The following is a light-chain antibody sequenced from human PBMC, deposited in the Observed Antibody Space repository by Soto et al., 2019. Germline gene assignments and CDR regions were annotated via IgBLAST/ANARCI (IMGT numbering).Light chain of an antibody. CDR1: QSVGRSF. V-gene: IGKV3-11*01. J-gene: IGKJ5*01. CDR2: GAS. Sequence: EIVLTQSPGTLTLSQGERATLSCRASQSVGRSFLAWYQQKLGQAPRLLIYGASNRATGLPARFSGSGSGTDFTLTISSLEPEDFAVYFCQQRSNWPITFGPGTRLEI. CDR3: QQRSNWPIT.